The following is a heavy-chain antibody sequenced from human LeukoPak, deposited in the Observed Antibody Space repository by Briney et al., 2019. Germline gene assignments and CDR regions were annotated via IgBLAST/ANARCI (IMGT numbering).Heavy chain of an antibody. D-gene: IGHD6-6*01. Sequence: PSETLSLTCTVSGSSISSSSYYWGWIRQPPGKGLEWIGSIYYSGSTYYNPSLKSRVTISVDTSKNQFSLKLSSVTAADTAVYYCARGREIEYSSSSWISYYYYYYMDVWGKGTTVTVSS. J-gene: IGHJ6*03. CDR2: IYYSGST. CDR1: GSSISSSSYY. CDR3: ARGREIEYSSSSWISYYYYYYMDV. V-gene: IGHV4-39*07.